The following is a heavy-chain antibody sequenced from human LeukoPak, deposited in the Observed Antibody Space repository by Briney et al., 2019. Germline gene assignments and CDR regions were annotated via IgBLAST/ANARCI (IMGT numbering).Heavy chain of an antibody. CDR2: ISSDGNNK. V-gene: IGHV3-30*18. D-gene: IGHD2-2*01. CDR3: AKAAYCTSTSCHFSGYAQRPLDS. CDR1: GFTFNTYG. J-gene: IGHJ4*02. Sequence: GGSLRLSCVASGFTFNTYGIHWVRQAPGKGLEWVAGISSDGNNKDYSDSVKGRFTISRDNSKNNLYLQMNSLRAEDTAVYYCAKAAYCTSTSCHFSGYAQRPLDSWGQGTLVTVSS.